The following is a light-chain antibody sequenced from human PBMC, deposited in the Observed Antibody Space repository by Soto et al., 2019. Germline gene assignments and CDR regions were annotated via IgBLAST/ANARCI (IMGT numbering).Light chain of an antibody. J-gene: IGLJ1*01. V-gene: IGLV2-14*01. Sequence: QSALTQPASVSGSPGQSITISCTGTSSVVGGYNSVSWYQQHPGKAPKLVIYEVTNRPSGISNLFSGSKSGNTASLTISGLQAEDEADYYCSSYTSSSTRVFGTGTKVTVL. CDR3: SSYTSSSTRV. CDR1: SSVVGGYNS. CDR2: EVT.